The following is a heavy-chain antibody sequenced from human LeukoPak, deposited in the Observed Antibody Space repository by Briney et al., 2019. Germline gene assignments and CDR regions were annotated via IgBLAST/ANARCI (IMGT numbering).Heavy chain of an antibody. J-gene: IGHJ6*03. CDR1: GGSISSGGYY. D-gene: IGHD7-27*01. CDR3: ARDGGANWGSFSYYYYMDV. V-gene: IGHV4-30-2*01. CDR2: IYHSGST. Sequence: TLSLTCTVSGGSISSGGYYWSWIRQPPGKGLEWIGYIYHSGSTYYNPSLKSRVTISVDRSKNQFSLKLSSVTAADTAVYYCARDGGANWGSFSYYYYMDVWGKGTTVTVSS.